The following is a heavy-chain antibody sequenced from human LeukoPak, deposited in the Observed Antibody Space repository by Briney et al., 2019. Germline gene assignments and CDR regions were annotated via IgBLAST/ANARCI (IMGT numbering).Heavy chain of an antibody. CDR1: GGSISSYY. J-gene: IGHJ6*02. V-gene: IGHV4-59*08. CDR3: ARLLVVVVPAATEIYYYGMDV. CDR2: IYYSGST. D-gene: IGHD2-2*01. Sequence: SETLSLTCTVSGGSISSYYWSWIRQPPGKGLEWIGSIYYSGSTNYNPSLKSRVTISVDTSKNQFSLKLSSVTAADTAVYYCARLLVVVVPAATEIYYYGMDVWGQGTTVTVSS.